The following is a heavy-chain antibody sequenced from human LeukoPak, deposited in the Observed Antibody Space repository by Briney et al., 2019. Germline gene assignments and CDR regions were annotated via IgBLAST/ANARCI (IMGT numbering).Heavy chain of an antibody. D-gene: IGHD1-26*01. CDR3: ARDLGGSYYGRLDY. CDR2: ISSSSSYI. CDR1: GCTFSSYS. V-gene: IGHV3-21*01. Sequence: PGGSLRLSRAASGCTFSSYSMNWVRQAPGKGLEWVSSISSSSSYIYYADSVKGRFTISRDNAKNSLYLQMNSLRAEDTAVYYCARDLGGSYYGRLDYWGQGTLVTVSS. J-gene: IGHJ4*02.